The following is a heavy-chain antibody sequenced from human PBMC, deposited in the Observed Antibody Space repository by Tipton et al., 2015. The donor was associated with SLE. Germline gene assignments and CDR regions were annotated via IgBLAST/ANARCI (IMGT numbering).Heavy chain of an antibody. CDR2: IRYDGSNK. Sequence: SLRLSCAASGFTFSSYGMHWVRQAPGKGLEWVAFIRYDGSNKYYADSVKGRFTISRDNSKNTLYLQMNSLRAEDTAVYYCARASGATGYYFDYWGQGTLVTVSS. CDR1: GFTFSSYG. CDR3: ARASGATGYYFDY. V-gene: IGHV3-30*02. D-gene: IGHD1-26*01. J-gene: IGHJ4*02.